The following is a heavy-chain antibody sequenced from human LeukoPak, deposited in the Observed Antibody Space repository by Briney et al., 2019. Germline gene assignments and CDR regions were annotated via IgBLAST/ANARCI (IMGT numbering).Heavy chain of an antibody. CDR1: GASISGYW. D-gene: IGHD2-15*01. V-gene: IGHV4-4*07. J-gene: IGHJ4*02. CDR2: MYTDGDT. Sequence: SETRSLTCDVSGASISGYWWSWIRQPAGKGLEWIGRMYTDGDTNYNPALKSRVTVSVDTSKNLKLISVTAADTAVYYRVRAPAGCGGTCPFDSWGQGTLVTVSS. CDR3: VRAPAGCGGTCPFDS.